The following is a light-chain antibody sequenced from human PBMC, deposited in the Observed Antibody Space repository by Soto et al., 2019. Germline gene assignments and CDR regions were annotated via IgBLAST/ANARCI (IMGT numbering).Light chain of an antibody. J-gene: IGLJ2*01. V-gene: IGLV2-14*01. CDR1: SSDVGGYNY. CDR3: TSYTSSGTLGVL. CDR2: EVS. Sequence: QSALTQYASVSGSPGQSITISCTGTSSDVGGYNYVSWYQQHPGKAPKLMIYEVSNRPSGVSNRFSGSKSGNSASLTISGLQAEDEADYYCTSYTSSGTLGVLFGGGTKLTVL.